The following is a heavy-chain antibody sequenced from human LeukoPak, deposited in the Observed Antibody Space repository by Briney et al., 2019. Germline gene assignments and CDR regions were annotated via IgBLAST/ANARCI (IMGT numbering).Heavy chain of an antibody. CDR1: GYTFTSYG. V-gene: IGHV1-69*13. J-gene: IGHJ3*02. CDR3: ASCPTPYDAFDI. Sequence: SVKVSCKASGYTFTSYGISWVRQAPGQGLEWMGGIIPIFGTANYAQKFQGRVTITADESTSTAYMELSSLRSEDTAVYYCASCPTPYDAFDIWGQGTMVTVSS. CDR2: IIPIFGTA.